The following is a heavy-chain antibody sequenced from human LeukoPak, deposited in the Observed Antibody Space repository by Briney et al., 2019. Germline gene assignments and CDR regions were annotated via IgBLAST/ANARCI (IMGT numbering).Heavy chain of an antibody. CDR1: GFTFSNYG. D-gene: IGHD1-26*01. Sequence: GGSLRLSCAASGFTFSNYGMSWVRQAPGKGLEWVSVIRGSGGGTYYADSVKGRFTISRDNSKNTLYLEMNSLRAEDTAIYYCAKMKGHPLPKYYMDVWGQGTTVTVSS. V-gene: IGHV3-23*01. CDR2: IRGSGGGT. J-gene: IGHJ6*01. CDR3: AKMKGHPLPKYYMDV.